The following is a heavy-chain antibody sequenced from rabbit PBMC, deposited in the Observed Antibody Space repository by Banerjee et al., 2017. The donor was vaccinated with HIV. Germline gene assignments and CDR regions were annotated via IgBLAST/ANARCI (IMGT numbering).Heavy chain of an antibody. V-gene: IGHV1S40*01. D-gene: IGHD7-1*01. J-gene: IGHJ4*01. CDR3: ARYTTDWYYFNL. CDR1: GFTISSSYY. Sequence: QSLEESGGGLVQPEGSLALTCKASGFTISSSYYMCWVRQAPGKGLEWIGCIYAGSDSTYYASWAKGRFTITRSTSLNTVTLQLNSLTAADTATYFCARYTTDWYYFNLWGPGTLVTVS. CDR2: IYAGSDST.